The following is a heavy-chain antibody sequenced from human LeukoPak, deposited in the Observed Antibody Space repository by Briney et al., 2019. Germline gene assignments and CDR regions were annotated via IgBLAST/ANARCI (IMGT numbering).Heavy chain of an antibody. J-gene: IGHJ4*02. CDR2: IYYSGST. Sequence: PSQTLSLTCTVSGGSISSGDYYWSWIRQPPGKGLEWIGYIYYSGSTYYNPSLKSRVTISVDTSKNLFSLKLSSVTAADTAVYYCAREDYYDSSGYFYWGQGTLVTVSS. D-gene: IGHD3-22*01. CDR1: GGSISSGDYY. V-gene: IGHV4-30-4*01. CDR3: AREDYYDSSGYFY.